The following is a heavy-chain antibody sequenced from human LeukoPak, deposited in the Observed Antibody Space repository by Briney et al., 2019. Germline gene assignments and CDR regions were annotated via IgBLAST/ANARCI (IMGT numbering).Heavy chain of an antibody. D-gene: IGHD6-19*01. V-gene: IGHV4-59*01. Sequence: PSETLSLTCSVSGGSISSYYWSWIRQPPGKGLEWIGYIYYSGSINYNPSLKSRVTISVDTSKNQLSLKLSSVTAADTAVYYCARSQAAVAGIFDYWGQGTLVTVSS. J-gene: IGHJ4*02. CDR3: ARSQAAVAGIFDY. CDR2: IYYSGSI. CDR1: GGSISSYY.